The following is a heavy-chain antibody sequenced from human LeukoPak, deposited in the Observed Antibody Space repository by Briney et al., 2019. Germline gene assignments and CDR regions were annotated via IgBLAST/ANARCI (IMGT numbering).Heavy chain of an antibody. CDR1: GFTFSDYW. V-gene: IGHV3-74*01. CDR2: INGDGSST. CDR3: ARDQQWLAGGFDY. Sequence: PGGSLRLSCVAAGFTFSDYWMHWVRQVPGKGLVWVSRINGDGSSTSYADSVKGRFTISRDNAKNTLYLQMNSLRAEDTAVYYCARDQQWLAGGFDYWGQGTLVTVSS. J-gene: IGHJ4*02. D-gene: IGHD6-19*01.